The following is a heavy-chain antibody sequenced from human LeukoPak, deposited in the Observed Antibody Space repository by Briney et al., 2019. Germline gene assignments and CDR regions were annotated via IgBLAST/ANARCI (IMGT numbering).Heavy chain of an antibody. CDR1: GFTFSNYW. V-gene: IGHV3-7*01. D-gene: IGHD6-13*01. CDR2: IILDGSEK. CDR3: ARDVGLYIAAAGTYDY. J-gene: IGHJ4*02. Sequence: GGSLRLSCAASGFTFSNYWMTWVRQAPGKGLEWVANIILDGSEKYYVDSVKGRFTISRDNAKNSLYLQMNSLRAEDTAVYYCARDVGLYIAAAGTYDYWGQGTLVTVSS.